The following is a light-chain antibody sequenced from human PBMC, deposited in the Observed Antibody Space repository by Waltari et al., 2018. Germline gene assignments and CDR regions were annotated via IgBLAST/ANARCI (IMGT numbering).Light chain of an antibody. V-gene: IGKV3-11*01. Sequence: EIVFTQSPATLSLSPGERATISCRASHSVNWYLAWYQQRPGQAPRLLIYAASNRATGIPARFSGSGSETDFTLTISSLQPEDSAVYYCQQRRNWPLTFGGGTKVEIK. CDR3: QQRRNWPLT. J-gene: IGKJ4*01. CDR1: HSVNWY. CDR2: AAS.